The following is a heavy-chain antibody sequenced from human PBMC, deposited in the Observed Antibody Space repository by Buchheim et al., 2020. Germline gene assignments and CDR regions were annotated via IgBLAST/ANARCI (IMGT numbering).Heavy chain of an antibody. CDR2: IYYSGST. Sequence: QVQLQESGPGLVKPSETLSLTCTVSGGSISSYYWNWIRQPPGKGLEWIGHIYYSGSTNYNPSLKSRVTISVDTSKSQFSLKLTSVTAADTAVYYCARDSPRGRGDCSSTSCYSYYYSMEVWGQGTT. V-gene: IGHV4-59*01. J-gene: IGHJ6*02. D-gene: IGHD2-2*01. CDR1: GGSISSYY. CDR3: ARDSPRGRGDCSSTSCYSYYYSMEV.